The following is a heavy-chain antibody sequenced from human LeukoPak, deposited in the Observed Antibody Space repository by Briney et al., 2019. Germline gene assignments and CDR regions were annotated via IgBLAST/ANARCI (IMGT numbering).Heavy chain of an antibody. CDR2: IYTSGST. CDR3: ARRMGNTLGDYYFDY. CDR1: GGSFSGYY. V-gene: IGHV4-4*09. J-gene: IGHJ4*02. Sequence: SETLSLTCAVYGGSFSGYYWSWIRQPPGKGLEWIGYIYTSGSTNYNPSLKSRVTISVDTSKNQFSLKLSSVTAADTAVYYCARRMGNTLGDYYFDYWGQGTLVTVSS. D-gene: IGHD3-16*01.